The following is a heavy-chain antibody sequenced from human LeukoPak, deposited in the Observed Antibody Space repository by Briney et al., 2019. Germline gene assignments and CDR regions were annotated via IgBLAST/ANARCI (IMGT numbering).Heavy chain of an antibody. V-gene: IGHV5-51*01. J-gene: IGHJ6*02. CDR2: IYPGDSDT. Sequence: GESLKISCKGSGYSFTSYWIGWVRQMPGKGLEWMGIIYPGDSDTRYSPSFQGQVTISADKSISTAYLQWSSLKASDTAMYYCARRDVLGGYGSGRWGFGMDVWGQGTTVTVSS. D-gene: IGHD3-10*01. CDR1: GYSFTSYW. CDR3: ARRDVLGGYGSGRWGFGMDV.